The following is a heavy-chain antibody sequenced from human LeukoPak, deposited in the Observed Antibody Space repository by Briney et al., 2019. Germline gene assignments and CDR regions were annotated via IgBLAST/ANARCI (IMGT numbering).Heavy chain of an antibody. CDR1: GFTFSSYW. CDR3: ARAGMETDPLDYYYYMDV. CDR2: IKQDGSEK. J-gene: IGHJ6*03. V-gene: IGHV3-7*04. Sequence: GGSLRLSCAASGFTFSSYWMSWVRQAPGKGLEWVANIKQDGSEKYYVDSVKGRFTISRDNAKNSLFLQMNSLRAEDTAVYYCARAGMETDPLDYYYYMDVWGKGTTVTVSS. D-gene: IGHD5-18*01.